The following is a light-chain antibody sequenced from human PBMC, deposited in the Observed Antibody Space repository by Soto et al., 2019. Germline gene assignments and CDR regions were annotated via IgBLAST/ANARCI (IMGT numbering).Light chain of an antibody. V-gene: IGKV3-11*01. CDR2: DAS. CDR1: QSVSSY. CDR3: QQRSNLLT. J-gene: IGKJ4*01. Sequence: EIVLTQSPATLSLSPGERATLSCRASQSVSSYLAWYQQKPGQAPRLLIYDASNRATGIPARFSGSGSGTDVTLPISSLEPEDFAVYYCQQRSNLLTFGGGTKVEIK.